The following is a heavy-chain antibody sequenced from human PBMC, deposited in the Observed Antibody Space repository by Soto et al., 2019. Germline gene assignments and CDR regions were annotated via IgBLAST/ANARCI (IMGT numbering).Heavy chain of an antibody. Sequence: PSQTLSLTCAISGDSVSSNSAAWNWIRLSPSRGLEWLARTYYRSRWYNDYAVSVRSRITVNPDTSKNQFSLQLTSVTPEDTAVYYFFGTSSHQWYYMDVWGKGTTVTVSS. CDR2: TYYRSRWYN. V-gene: IGHV6-1*01. D-gene: IGHD3-3*01. CDR1: GDSVSSNSAA. J-gene: IGHJ6*03. CDR3: FGTSSHQWYYMDV.